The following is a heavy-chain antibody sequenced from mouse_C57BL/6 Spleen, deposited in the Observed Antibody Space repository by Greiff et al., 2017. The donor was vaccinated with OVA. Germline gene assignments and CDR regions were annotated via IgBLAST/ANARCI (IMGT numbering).Heavy chain of an antibody. CDR2: IDPEDGDT. CDR3: TTPPHYGNCGGYYFDY. V-gene: IGHV14-1*01. CDR1: GFNIKDYY. Sequence: VQLQQSGAELVRPGASVKLSCTASGFNIKDYYMHWVKQRPEQGLEWIGRIDPEDGDTEYAPKFQGKATMTADTSSNTAYLQRSSLTSEDTAVYYGTTPPHYGNCGGYYFDYWGQGTTLTVSS. J-gene: IGHJ2*01. D-gene: IGHD2-1*01.